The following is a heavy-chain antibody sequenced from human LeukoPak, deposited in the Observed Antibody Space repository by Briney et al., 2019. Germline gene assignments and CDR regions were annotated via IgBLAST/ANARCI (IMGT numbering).Heavy chain of an antibody. V-gene: IGHV3-9*01. D-gene: IGHD3-10*01. CDR3: TKDESAWSSFGDACDI. Sequence: GRSLRLSCVASGFMFDDYAIHWVRQVPGKGLEWVSGISWHGGSIGYADSVKGRFTVSRDNAKKSLYPQMNSLRAEDTAFYYCTKDESAWSSFGDACDIWGQGTVVTVSS. CDR2: ISWHGGSI. J-gene: IGHJ3*02. CDR1: GFMFDDYA.